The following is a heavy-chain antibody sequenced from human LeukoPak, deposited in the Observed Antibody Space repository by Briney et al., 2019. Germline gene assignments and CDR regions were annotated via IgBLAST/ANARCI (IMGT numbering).Heavy chain of an antibody. D-gene: IGHD4-11*01. CDR2: VYTSGST. CDR3: AKSYFDYSTYYSYYFNL. J-gene: IGHJ4*02. CDR1: GGSISGCY. V-gene: IGHV4-4*09. Sequence: PSETLSLTCTVSGGSISGCYWSWIRQPPGRGLEWIGYVYTSGSTNYNPSLKSRVTISVDTSKSQFALKLSSVTAADTAVYYCAKSYFDYSTYYSYYFNLWGQGALVTVSS.